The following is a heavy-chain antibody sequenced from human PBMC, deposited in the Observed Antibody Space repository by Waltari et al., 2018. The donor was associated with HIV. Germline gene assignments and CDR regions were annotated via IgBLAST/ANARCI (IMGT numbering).Heavy chain of an antibody. CDR3: ATEMGATNF. J-gene: IGHJ4*02. Sequence: EVQLVESGGGLVQPGGSLRLSCAVSGLTFSRYWMSWVRHTPGKGLEWVANIKQDGSEKYYVDSVKGRFIISRDNAKNSLYLQMNSLRAEDTAVYYCATEMGATNFWGQGALVTVSS. CDR2: IKQDGSEK. V-gene: IGHV3-7*01. D-gene: IGHD1-26*01. CDR1: GLTFSRYW.